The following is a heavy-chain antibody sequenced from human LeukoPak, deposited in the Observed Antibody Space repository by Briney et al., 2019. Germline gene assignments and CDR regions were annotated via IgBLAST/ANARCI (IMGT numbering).Heavy chain of an antibody. J-gene: IGHJ4*02. Sequence: GGSLRLSCAASGFTFSSYAMSWVRQAPGKGLEWVSVIYSGGGTYYADSVKGRFTISRDNSKNTLYLQMNSLRAEDTAVYYCAAASSMGPFDYWGQGTLVTVSS. CDR1: GFTFSSYA. CDR2: IYSGGGT. D-gene: IGHD2/OR15-2a*01. V-gene: IGHV3-53*01. CDR3: AAASSMGPFDY.